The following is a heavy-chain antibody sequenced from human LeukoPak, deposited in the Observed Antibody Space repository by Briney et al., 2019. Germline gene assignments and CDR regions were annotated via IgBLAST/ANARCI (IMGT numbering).Heavy chain of an antibody. CDR3: ATVTPDVHGWYSLNY. J-gene: IGHJ4*02. Sequence: ASVKVSCKVSGYTLTELSMHWVRQAPGKGLEWMGGFDPEDGETIYAQKFQGRVTMTEDTSTDTAYMELSSLRSEDTAVYYCATVTPDVHGWYSLNYWGQGTLVTVSS. CDR2: FDPEDGET. V-gene: IGHV1-24*01. D-gene: IGHD6-19*01. CDR1: GYTLTELS.